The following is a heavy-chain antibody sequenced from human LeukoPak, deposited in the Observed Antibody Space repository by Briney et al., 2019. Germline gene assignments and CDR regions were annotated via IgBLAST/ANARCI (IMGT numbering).Heavy chain of an antibody. CDR2: VYYSGST. CDR1: GGSISSSSYY. J-gene: IGHJ6*03. D-gene: IGHD5-12*01. Sequence: SGTLSLTCTVSGGSISSSSYYWGWIRQPPGKGLEWVGSVYYSGSTYYNSSLKSRVTMSIDTSKNQLSLMLSSVTAADTAVYYCARISSVWLKDFYYYMDVWGKGTTVTVSS. CDR3: ARISSVWLKDFYYYMDV. V-gene: IGHV4-39*07.